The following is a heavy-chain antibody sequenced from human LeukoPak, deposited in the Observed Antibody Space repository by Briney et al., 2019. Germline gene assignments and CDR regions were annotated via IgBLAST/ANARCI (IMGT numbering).Heavy chain of an antibody. Sequence: PGGSLRLSCAASGFTFSGPAMHCVRQASGKGLEWVGGIRSKANSYATAYAASVKGRFTISRDDSKNTAYLQMNSLKTEDTAVYYCTREGGGLLWFGELDCWGQGTLVTVSS. D-gene: IGHD3-10*01. V-gene: IGHV3-73*01. CDR1: GFTFSGPA. CDR3: TREGGGLLWFGELDC. CDR2: IRSKANSYAT. J-gene: IGHJ4*02.